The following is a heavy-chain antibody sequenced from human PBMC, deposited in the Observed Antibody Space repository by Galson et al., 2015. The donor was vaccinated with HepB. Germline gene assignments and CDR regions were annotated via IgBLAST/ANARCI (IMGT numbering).Heavy chain of an antibody. D-gene: IGHD6-13*01. V-gene: IGHV3-30*03. CDR1: GFTFSSYS. CDR3: ARDAGYSRSHDAFDF. Sequence: SLRLSCAASGFTFSSYSMHWVRQAPGKGLEWVAVISYDGSNKYYADSVKGRFTISRDNSKNTLYLQMNSLRAEDTAVYYCARDAGYSRSHDAFDFWGQGTMVTVSS. J-gene: IGHJ3*01. CDR2: ISYDGSNK.